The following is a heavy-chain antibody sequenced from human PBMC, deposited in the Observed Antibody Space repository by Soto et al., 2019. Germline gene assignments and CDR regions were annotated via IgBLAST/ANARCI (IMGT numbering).Heavy chain of an antibody. J-gene: IGHJ3*02. CDR1: GFTFSSYS. CDR2: ISSSSSYI. V-gene: IGHV3-21*01. CDR3: ARGFSYRSMIVVPDAFDI. D-gene: IGHD3-22*01. Sequence: EVQLVESGGGLVKPGGSLRLSCAASGFTFSSYSMNWVRQAPGKGLEWVSSISSSSSYIYYADSVKGRFTISRDTAKNSLYLQMNSLRAEDTAVYYCARGFSYRSMIVVPDAFDIWGQGTMVIVSA.